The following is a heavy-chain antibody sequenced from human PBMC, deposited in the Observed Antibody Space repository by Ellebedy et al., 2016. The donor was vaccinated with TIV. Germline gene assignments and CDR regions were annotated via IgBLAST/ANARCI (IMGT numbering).Heavy chain of an antibody. D-gene: IGHD2-21*02. CDR2: IWFDGSQK. J-gene: IGHJ4*02. V-gene: IGHV3-33*08. Sequence: GGSLRLSCAASGFSFRTYGMHWVRQPPGKGLEWMAVIWFDGSQKYYADSAKGRFTVSRDNSKNTLYLQMSSLRVEDTAIYYCARVSNPGTALPGGDKAHPPGYWGQGTLVIVSS. CDR1: GFSFRTYG. CDR3: ARVSNPGTALPGGDKAHPPGY.